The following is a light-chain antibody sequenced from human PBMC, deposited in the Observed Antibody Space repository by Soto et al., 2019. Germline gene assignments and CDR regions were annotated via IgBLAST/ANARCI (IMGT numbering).Light chain of an antibody. V-gene: IGLV2-14*01. J-gene: IGLJ2*01. CDR2: EVS. Sequence: QSALTQPASVSGSPGQSIPISCTCTGSDVGRYNYVSWYQQQPGKAPKLLIYEVSNRPSGISNRFSGSKSGSTASLTISGLQAEDEADYYCNSYSTSATRLFGGGTKLTVL. CDR1: GSDVGRYNY. CDR3: NSYSTSATRL.